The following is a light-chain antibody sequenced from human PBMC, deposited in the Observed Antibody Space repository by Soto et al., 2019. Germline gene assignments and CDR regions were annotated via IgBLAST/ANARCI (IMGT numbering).Light chain of an antibody. CDR1: SSDVGAYNS. Sequence: QSVLTQPASVSGSPGQSITISCTGTSSDVGAYNSVAWYQHNPGKAPKLMIYDVSNRPSGVSSRFSGSKSANTASLSISGLQADDEDDYYCSSYTSRSTLVFGTGTKVTVL. CDR2: DVS. CDR3: SSYTSRSTLV. V-gene: IGLV2-14*01. J-gene: IGLJ1*01.